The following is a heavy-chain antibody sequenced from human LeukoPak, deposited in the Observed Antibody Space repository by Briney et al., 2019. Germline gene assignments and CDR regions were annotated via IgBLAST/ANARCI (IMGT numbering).Heavy chain of an antibody. CDR1: GGSISSYY. CDR2: IYYSGST. V-gene: IGHV4-59*01. Sequence: SSETLSLTCTVSGGSISSYYWSWIRQPPGKGLEWIGYIYYSGSTNCNPSLKSRVTISVDTSKNQFSLKLSSVTAADTAVYYCARGTRATRYFDYWGQGTLVTVSS. CDR3: ARGTRATRYFDY. J-gene: IGHJ4*02. D-gene: IGHD1-26*01.